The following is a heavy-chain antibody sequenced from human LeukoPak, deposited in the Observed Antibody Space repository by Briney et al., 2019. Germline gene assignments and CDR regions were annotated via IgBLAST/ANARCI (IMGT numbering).Heavy chain of an antibody. D-gene: IGHD3-3*01. Sequence: GASVKVSCRASGYTFTSHYMHWVRQAPGQGLEWMGIINPSDGSTSYPQKFQGRVTMTRDTSTSTVYMELSSLRSEDTAVYYCAAPGASGFVGNFWSGPLDFWGQGTLVTVSS. CDR1: GYTFTSHY. V-gene: IGHV1-46*01. J-gene: IGHJ4*02. CDR3: AAPGASGFVGNFWSGPLDF. CDR2: INPSDGST.